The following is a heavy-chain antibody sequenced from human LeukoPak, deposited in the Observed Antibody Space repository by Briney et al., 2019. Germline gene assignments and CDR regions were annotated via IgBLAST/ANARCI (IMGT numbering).Heavy chain of an antibody. CDR3: ARARSSYGYGDAFDI. D-gene: IGHD5-18*01. CDR1: GFSFSNYV. Sequence: GGSLRLSCAASGFSFSNYVMQWVRQVPGKGLEWVALIAHDGSNKYYADSVKGRFTISRDNSKNTLYLQMNSLGAEDTAVYYCARARSSYGYGDAFDIWGQGTMVTVSS. CDR2: IAHDGSNK. V-gene: IGHV3-30*03. J-gene: IGHJ3*02.